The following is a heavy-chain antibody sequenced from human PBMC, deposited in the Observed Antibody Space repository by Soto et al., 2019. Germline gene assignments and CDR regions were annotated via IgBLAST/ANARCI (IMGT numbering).Heavy chain of an antibody. J-gene: IGHJ4*02. Sequence: PSETLSLTCTVSGGSISNYYWSWIRQPPGKGLEWIGYIYYSGSTNYNPSLKSRVTISVDTSKNQFSLELSSMTAADTAVYFCARLTYTSSWYNLDYWGQGTLVTVSS. CDR3: ARLTYTSSWYNLDY. CDR1: GGSISNYY. V-gene: IGHV4-59*08. D-gene: IGHD6-13*01. CDR2: IYYSGST.